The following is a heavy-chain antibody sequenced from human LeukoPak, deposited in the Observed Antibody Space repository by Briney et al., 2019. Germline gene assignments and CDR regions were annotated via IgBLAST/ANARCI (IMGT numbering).Heavy chain of an antibody. D-gene: IGHD2/OR15-2a*01. CDR2: INHSGST. CDR1: GGSFSGYY. V-gene: IGHV4-34*01. CDR3: ARAPLSLRIHFFPYYFDY. J-gene: IGHJ4*02. Sequence: SETLSLTCAVYGGSFSGYYWSWIRQPPGKGLEWIGEINHSGSTNYNPSLKSRVTISVDTSKSQFSLKLSSVTAADTAVYYCARAPLSLRIHFFPYYFDYWGQGTLVTVSS.